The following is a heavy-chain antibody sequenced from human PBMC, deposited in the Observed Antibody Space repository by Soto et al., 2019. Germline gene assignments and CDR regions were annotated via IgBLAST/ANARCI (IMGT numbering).Heavy chain of an antibody. CDR1: GYTFTSYD. V-gene: IGHV1-8*01. J-gene: IGHJ6*03. CDR2: MNPNSGNT. CDR3: ARFYYYYMDV. Sequence: ASVKVSCKASGYTFTSYDINWVRQATGQGLEWMGWMNPNSGNTGCAQKFQGRVTMTRNTSISTAYMELSSLRSEDTAVYYCARFYYYYMDVWGKGTTVTVSS.